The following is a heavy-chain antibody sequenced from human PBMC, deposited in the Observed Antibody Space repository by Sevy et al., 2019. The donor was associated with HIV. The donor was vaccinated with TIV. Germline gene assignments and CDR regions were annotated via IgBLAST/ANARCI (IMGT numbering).Heavy chain of an antibody. CDR3: AKSYYYDSSGFPTQTFDY. J-gene: IGHJ4*02. CDR1: GFTFSSYA. V-gene: IGHV3-23*01. D-gene: IGHD3-22*01. CDR2: ISGSGGST. Sequence: GGSLRLSCAASGFTFSSYAMSWVRQAPGKGLEWVSAISGSGGSTYYADSVKGRFTISRDNSKNTQYLQMNNLGAEDTAVYYCAKSYYYDSSGFPTQTFDYWGQGTLVTVSS.